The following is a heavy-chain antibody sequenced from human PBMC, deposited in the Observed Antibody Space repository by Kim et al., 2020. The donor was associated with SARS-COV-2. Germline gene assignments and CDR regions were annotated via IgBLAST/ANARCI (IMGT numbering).Heavy chain of an antibody. V-gene: IGHV5-51*01. J-gene: IGHJ4*02. CDR1: GYSFTSYW. CDR2: IYPGDSDT. CDR3: ARQTGYYYDSSGYYPDY. Sequence: KVSCKGSGYSFTSYWIGWVRQMPGKGLEWMGIIYPGDSDTRYSPSFQGQVTISADKSISTAYLQWSSLKASDTAMYYCARQTGYYYDSSGYYPDYWGQGTLVTVSS. D-gene: IGHD3-22*01.